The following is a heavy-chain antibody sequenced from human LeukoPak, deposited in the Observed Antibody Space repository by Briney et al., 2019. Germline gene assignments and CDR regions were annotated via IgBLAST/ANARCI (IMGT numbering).Heavy chain of an antibody. D-gene: IGHD4-17*01. Sequence: SETLSLTCTVSGGSISSYYWSWIRQPAGKGLEWIGRIYTSGRTNYNPSLKSRVTMSVDTSKNQSSLKLRSVTAADTAVYYCARGLFYGDYVSYYYYMDVWGKGTTVTVSS. CDR3: ARGLFYGDYVSYYYYMDV. J-gene: IGHJ6*03. CDR2: IYTSGRT. CDR1: GGSISSYY. V-gene: IGHV4-4*07.